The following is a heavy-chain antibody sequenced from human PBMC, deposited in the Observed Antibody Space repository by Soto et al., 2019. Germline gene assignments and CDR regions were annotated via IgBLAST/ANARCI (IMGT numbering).Heavy chain of an antibody. J-gene: IGHJ4*02. V-gene: IGHV1-3*01. Sequence: QVHLVQSGAEVRKPGASVKVSSRAPENTFRSLAMHGCRQPPGQRLEWMGWINAGYGNTKSSQKFQDRVTISRDTSASTAYMELTSLRSEDTAVYYCARDTGDGTFDFWGQGTLVTVSS. CDR1: ENTFRSLA. CDR2: INAGYGNT. CDR3: ARDTGDGTFDF. D-gene: IGHD7-27*01.